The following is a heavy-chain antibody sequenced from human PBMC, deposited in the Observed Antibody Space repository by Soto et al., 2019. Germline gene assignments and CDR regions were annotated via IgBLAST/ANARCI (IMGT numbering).Heavy chain of an antibody. CDR2: IYYSGST. V-gene: IGHV4-59*08. CDR1: GGSISSYY. Sequence: SXTLSLTCTVSGGSISSYYWSWIRQPPVKGLEWIGYIYYSGSTNYNPSLKSRVTISVDTSKNQFSLKLSSVTAADTAVYYCARLLVVPAAINWFDPWGQGTLVTVSS. D-gene: IGHD2-2*02. J-gene: IGHJ5*02. CDR3: ARLLVVPAAINWFDP.